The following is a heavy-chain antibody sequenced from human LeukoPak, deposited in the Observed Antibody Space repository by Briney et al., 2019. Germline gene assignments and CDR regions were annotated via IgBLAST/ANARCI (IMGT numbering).Heavy chain of an antibody. V-gene: IGHV1-18*04. CDR1: GYTFTGYY. CDR2: ISAYNGNT. J-gene: IGHJ4*02. CDR3: ARDVASITIFGVVIIGYFDY. D-gene: IGHD3-3*01. Sequence: ASVKVSCKASGYTFTGYYMHWVRQAPGQGLEWMGWISAYNGNTNYAQKLQGRVTMTTDTSTSTAYMELRSLRSDDTAVYYCARDVASITIFGVVIIGYFDYWGQGTLVTVSS.